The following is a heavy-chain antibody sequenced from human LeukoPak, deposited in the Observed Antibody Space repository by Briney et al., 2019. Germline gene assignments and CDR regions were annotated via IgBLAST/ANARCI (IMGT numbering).Heavy chain of an antibody. CDR1: GGSISSYY. CDR2: IYYSGST. CDR3: ARDSLRLDDAFDI. Sequence: SETLSLTCTVSGGSISSYYWSWIRQPPGKGLEWVGYIYYSGSTNYNPSLKSRVTISVDTSKNQFSLQLSSVTAADTAVYYCARDSLRLDDAFDIWGQGTMVTVSS. D-gene: IGHD5/OR15-5a*01. V-gene: IGHV4-59*01. J-gene: IGHJ3*02.